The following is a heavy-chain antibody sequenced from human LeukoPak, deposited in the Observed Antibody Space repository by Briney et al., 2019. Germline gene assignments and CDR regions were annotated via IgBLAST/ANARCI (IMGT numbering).Heavy chain of an antibody. CDR2: INPNSGGT. J-gene: IGHJ3*02. V-gene: IGHV1-2*02. Sequence: ASVKVSCKASGYTFTGYYMHWVRQAPGQGLEWMGWINPNSGGTNYAQKFQGRVAMTRDTSISTAYMELSRLRSDDTAVYYCARDSSVIRYFDWLLSYDAFDIWGQGTMVTVSS. CDR3: ARDSSVIRYFDWLLSYDAFDI. CDR1: GYTFTGYY. D-gene: IGHD3-9*01.